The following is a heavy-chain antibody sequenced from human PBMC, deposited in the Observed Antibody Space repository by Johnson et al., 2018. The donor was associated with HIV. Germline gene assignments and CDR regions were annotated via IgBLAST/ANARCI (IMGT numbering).Heavy chain of an antibody. J-gene: IGHJ3*01. Sequence: VQLVESGGELVRPGGSLTLSCAASGFTFRSYAMSWVRQAPGQGLAWVSRIPASGTDTYYADSAKGLFTISRDNSKNTLYLQMNSLRAEDTAVYYCTRVSLPPSYAFDFWGQGTMVTVSS. V-gene: IGHV3-23*04. CDR3: TRVSLPPSYAFDF. CDR2: IPASGTDT. CDR1: GFTFRSYA.